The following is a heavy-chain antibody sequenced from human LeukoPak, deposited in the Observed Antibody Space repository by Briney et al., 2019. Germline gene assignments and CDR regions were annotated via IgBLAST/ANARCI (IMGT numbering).Heavy chain of an antibody. Sequence: GGSLRLSCAASGFAFNNYVMNWVRQAPGKGLEWVSSISSSSSYIYYADSVKGRFTISRDNAKNSLYLQMNSLRAEDTAVYYCATYSSSNGREFQYWGQGTLVTVSS. CDR3: ATYSSSNGREFQY. J-gene: IGHJ1*01. V-gene: IGHV3-21*01. CDR2: ISSSSSYI. CDR1: GFAFNNYV. D-gene: IGHD2-2*01.